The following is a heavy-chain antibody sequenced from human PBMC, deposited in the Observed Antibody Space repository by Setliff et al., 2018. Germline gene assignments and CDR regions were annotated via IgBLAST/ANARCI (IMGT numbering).Heavy chain of an antibody. V-gene: IGHV1-18*01. Sequence: ASVKVSCKASGYTSLNYGISWVRQAPRQGLGWMGWISGSTDNTNYAQKFRGRVTLTKDTSTNTKYMELRSLGSDDTAVYDCARDSHQWDPLYFDSWGQGTLVTVSS. D-gene: IGHD1-26*01. CDR2: ISGSTDNT. CDR3: ARDSHQWDPLYFDS. J-gene: IGHJ4*02. CDR1: GYTSLNYG.